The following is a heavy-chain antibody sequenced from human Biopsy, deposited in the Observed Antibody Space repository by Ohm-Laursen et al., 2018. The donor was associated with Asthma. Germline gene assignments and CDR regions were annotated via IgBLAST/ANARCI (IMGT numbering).Heavy chain of an antibody. V-gene: IGHV1-69*13. J-gene: IGHJ6*02. D-gene: IGHD6-19*01. CDR3: ARCQVGYSSGWSLLLKKIYYSGMGV. CDR1: GGTFSNFA. CDR2: IMTVFGTT. Sequence: SVKVSCKAPGGTFSNFAISWVRQAPGQGLEWLGGIMTVFGTTNYAQKFQGRVTITADESTSTAYMEVTSLRSEDTAIYYCARCQVGYSSGWSLLLKKIYYSGMGVWGQGNAVTVSS.